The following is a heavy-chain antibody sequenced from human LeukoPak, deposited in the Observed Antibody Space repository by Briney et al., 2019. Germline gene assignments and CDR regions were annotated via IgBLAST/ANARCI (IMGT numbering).Heavy chain of an antibody. CDR3: AREGVTKGDY. J-gene: IGHJ4*02. V-gene: IGHV3-48*02. D-gene: IGHD4-17*01. CDR1: GFTFSSYN. Sequence: PGGSLRLSCAASGFTFSSYNMNWVRQAPGKGLEWVSCISSSSSTIYYADSVRGRFTISRDSAKNSLYLQMNSLRDEDTAVYYCAREGVTKGDYWGQGTLVTVSS. CDR2: ISSSSSTI.